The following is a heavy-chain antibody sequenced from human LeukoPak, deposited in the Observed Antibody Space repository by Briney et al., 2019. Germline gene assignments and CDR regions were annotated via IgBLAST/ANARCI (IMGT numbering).Heavy chain of an antibody. CDR1: GGSISSYY. J-gene: IGHJ6*04. Sequence: PSETLSLTCTVSGGSISSYYWSWIRQPPGKGLEWIGYIYYSGSTNYNPSLKSRVTTSVDTSKNQFSLKLSSVTAADTAVYYCARMTYDPHGVDVWGKGTTVTVSS. V-gene: IGHV4-59*01. CDR3: ARMTYDPHGVDV. D-gene: IGHD5-12*01. CDR2: IYYSGST.